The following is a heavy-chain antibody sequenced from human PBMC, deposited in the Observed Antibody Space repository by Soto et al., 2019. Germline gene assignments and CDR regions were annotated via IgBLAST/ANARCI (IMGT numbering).Heavy chain of an antibody. Sequence: PSETLSLTCTVSGGSISSYYWSWIRQPPGKGLEWIGYIYYSGSTNYNPSLKSRVTISVDTSKNHFSLKLSSVTAADTAVYYCARATVVTPDFDYWGQGTLVTVSS. CDR3: ARATVVTPDFDY. V-gene: IGHV4-59*01. D-gene: IGHD4-17*01. CDR2: IYYSGST. J-gene: IGHJ4*02. CDR1: GGSISSYY.